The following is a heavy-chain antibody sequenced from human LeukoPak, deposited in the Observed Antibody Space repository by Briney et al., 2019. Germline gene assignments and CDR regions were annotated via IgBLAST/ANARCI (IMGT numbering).Heavy chain of an antibody. D-gene: IGHD5-12*01. CDR1: GYSISSGYY. Sequence: SETLSLTCTVSGYSISSGYYWGWIRQPPGERLEWIGSIYHSGSTYYNPSLKSRVTISVDTPKNQFSLKLSSVTAADTAVYYCARVSGATIAFDIWGQGTMVTVSS. V-gene: IGHV4-38-2*02. CDR2: IYHSGST. J-gene: IGHJ3*02. CDR3: ARVSGATIAFDI.